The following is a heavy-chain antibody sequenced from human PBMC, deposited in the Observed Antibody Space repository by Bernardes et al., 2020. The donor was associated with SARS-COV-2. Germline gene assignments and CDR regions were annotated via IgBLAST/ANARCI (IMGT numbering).Heavy chain of an antibody. Sequence: GWSLILSCAASGFTFSDYYMSWIRQAPGKGLEWVSYISSSSSYTNYADSVKGRFTISRDNAKNSLYLQMNSLRADDTAVYYCARRVGATSHWYFDLWGRGTLVTVSS. J-gene: IGHJ2*01. D-gene: IGHD1-26*01. V-gene: IGHV3-11*06. CDR2: ISSSSSYT. CDR1: GFTFSDYY. CDR3: ARRVGATSHWYFDL.